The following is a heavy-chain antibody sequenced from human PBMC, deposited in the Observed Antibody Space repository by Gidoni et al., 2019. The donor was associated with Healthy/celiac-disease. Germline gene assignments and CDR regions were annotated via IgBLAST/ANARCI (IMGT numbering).Heavy chain of an antibody. V-gene: IGHV3-11*01. CDR1: GFTLSDYY. J-gene: IGHJ3*02. Sequence: QVQLVESGGGLVKPGGSLRLSCAASGFTLSDYYMSWIRQAPGKGLEWVSYISSSGSTIYYADSVKGRFTISRDNAKNSLYLQMNSLRAEDTAVYYCASILGGQNPLPDHDAFDIWGQGTMVTVSS. CDR3: ASILGGQNPLPDHDAFDI. D-gene: IGHD3-3*01. CDR2: ISSSGSTI.